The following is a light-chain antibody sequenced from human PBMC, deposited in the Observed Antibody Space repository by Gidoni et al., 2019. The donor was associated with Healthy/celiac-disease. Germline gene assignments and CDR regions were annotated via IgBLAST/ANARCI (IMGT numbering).Light chain of an antibody. CDR1: QGISSA. V-gene: IGKV1-13*02. Sequence: AIQLTQSPSSLSASVGDRVTITCRASQGISSALAWYQQKPGKAPKLLIYDASSLESGVPSSFSGSGSGTDFTLTISSLQPEDFATYYCHQFNSYPPPLTFGGGTKVEIK. J-gene: IGKJ4*01. CDR2: DAS. CDR3: HQFNSYPPPLT.